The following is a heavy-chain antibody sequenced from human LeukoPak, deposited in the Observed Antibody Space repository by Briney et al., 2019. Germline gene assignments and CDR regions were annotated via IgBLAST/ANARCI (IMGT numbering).Heavy chain of an antibody. CDR3: ARVGCTNGVCYAFDY. CDR2: MYYSWST. Sequence: KPGGCLRLSCAVSVFPFSRYAMSWARQPPGKGLEWIGNMYYSWSTYYNPSLKSRVTISVDTSKNQFSLKLSSVTAADTAAYYCARVGCTNGVCYAFDYWGQGTLVTVPS. D-gene: IGHD2-8*01. CDR1: VFPFSRYA. J-gene: IGHJ4*02. V-gene: IGHV4-39*07.